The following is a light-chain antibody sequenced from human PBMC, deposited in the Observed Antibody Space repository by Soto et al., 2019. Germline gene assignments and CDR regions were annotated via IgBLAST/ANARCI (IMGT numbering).Light chain of an antibody. CDR3: QQYGGLPRT. Sequence: EIVLTQSPGTVSLSPGERATLSCRASQSVSSNYLAWYQQKPGQATRLLIYGASSRATGIPDRFSGSGSGPDFTLSISRLEPEDFAVYYCQQYGGLPRTFGQGTKVEIK. CDR1: QSVSSNY. J-gene: IGKJ1*01. V-gene: IGKV3-20*01. CDR2: GAS.